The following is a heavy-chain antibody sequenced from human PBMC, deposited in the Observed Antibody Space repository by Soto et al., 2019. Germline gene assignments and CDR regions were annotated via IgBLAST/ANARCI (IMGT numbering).Heavy chain of an antibody. CDR2: IYHTGTT. CDR1: GGSISSIDYF. J-gene: IGHJ5*02. CDR3: ARGRPRRGVWFDP. V-gene: IGHV4-30-4*01. Sequence: SETLSLTCSVSGGSISSIDYFWSWIRQPPGKGLEWIGFIYHTGTTYYNPSLRSRVTISIDTSKSQFSMKLNSVTAADTAVYYCARGRPRRGVWFDPWGQGTLVTVSS. D-gene: IGHD3-10*01.